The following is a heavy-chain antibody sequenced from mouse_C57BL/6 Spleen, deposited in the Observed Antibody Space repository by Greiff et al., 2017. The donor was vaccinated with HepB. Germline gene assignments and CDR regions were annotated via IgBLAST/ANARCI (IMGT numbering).Heavy chain of an antibody. D-gene: IGHD3-2*02. CDR3: ASRSSGRDY. V-gene: IGHV1-26*01. Sequence: VQLQQSGPELVKPGASVKISCKASGYTFTDYYMNWVKQSHGKSLEWIGDINPNNGGTSYNQKFKGKATLTVDKSSSTAYMELRSLTSEDSAVYYCASRSSGRDYWGQGTTLTVSS. J-gene: IGHJ2*01. CDR1: GYTFTDYY. CDR2: INPNNGGT.